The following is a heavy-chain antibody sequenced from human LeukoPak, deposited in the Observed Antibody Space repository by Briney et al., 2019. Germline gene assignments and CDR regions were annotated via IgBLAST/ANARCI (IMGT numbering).Heavy chain of an antibody. CDR1: GGSISNYY. CDR2: VYYTGST. V-gene: IGHV4-59*01. J-gene: IGHJ4*02. CDR3: ARGAMATTPFFDY. Sequence: SETLSLTCPVSGGSISNYYYWPWIWQPPGKGLEWIGYVYYTGSTNFNPSLKSRVTMSLDTSRNQFSLKLTSLTAADTAVYYCARGAMATTPFFDYWGQGTLVSVSS. D-gene: IGHD5-24*01.